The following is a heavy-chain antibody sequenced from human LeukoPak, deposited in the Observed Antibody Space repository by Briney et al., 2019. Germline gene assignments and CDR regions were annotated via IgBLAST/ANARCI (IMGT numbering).Heavy chain of an antibody. V-gene: IGHV1-18*01. D-gene: IGHD5-12*01. J-gene: IGHJ4*02. CDR1: GYTFTSYG. CDR3: ATGWRGFGVATTDY. CDR2: ISAYNGNT. Sequence: ASVKVSCKASGYTFTSYGISWVRQAPGQGLEWMGWISAYNGNTNYAQKLQGRVTMTTDTSTGTAYMELRSLRSDDTAVYYCATGWRGFGVATTDYWGQGTLVTVSS.